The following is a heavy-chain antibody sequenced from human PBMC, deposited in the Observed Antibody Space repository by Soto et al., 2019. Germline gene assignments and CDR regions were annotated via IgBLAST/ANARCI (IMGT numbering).Heavy chain of an antibody. CDR3: ASERSAQYFDF. CDR1: GGTFSSHG. CDR2: IIPTFGTP. D-gene: IGHD1-26*01. V-gene: IGHV1-69*06. Sequence: QVQLVQSGTVVQRRGSSVKVSCQASGGTFSSHGMAWVRQAPGQGLEWMGGIIPTFGTPTYAPKFQGRVTITADKSTNTAYIELSSLRSEDTGVYYCASERSAQYFDFWGQGTLITVCS. J-gene: IGHJ4*02.